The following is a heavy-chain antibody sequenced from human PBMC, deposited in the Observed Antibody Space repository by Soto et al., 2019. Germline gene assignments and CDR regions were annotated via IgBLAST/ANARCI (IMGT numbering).Heavy chain of an antibody. CDR2: ISGSGGST. Sequence: GGSLRLSCAASGFTFSSYGMSGGRPTPGKGLEWVSAISGSGGSTYYADSVKGRFTISRDNSKNTLYLQMNSLRAEDTAVYYCARDDGYCSGGSCYGAFDIWGQRTMVTVSS. V-gene: IGHV3-23*01. D-gene: IGHD2-15*01. CDR3: ARDDGYCSGGSCYGAFDI. CDR1: GFTFSSYG. J-gene: IGHJ3*02.